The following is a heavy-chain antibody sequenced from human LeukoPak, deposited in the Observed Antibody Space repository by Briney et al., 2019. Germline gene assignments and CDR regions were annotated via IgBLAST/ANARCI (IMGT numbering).Heavy chain of an antibody. CDR3: ARAEYYYDSSTYNYHYHGMDV. Sequence: SETLSLTCTVSGGSIISSSYYWGWLRQPPGKGLEWIGTIYYSGSTYYNPSLESRVTISVDTSKSHFSLKLSSVTAADTAVYYCARAEYYYDSSTYNYHYHGMDVWGQGTTVTVSS. CDR1: GGSIISSSYY. D-gene: IGHD3-22*01. V-gene: IGHV4-39*07. CDR2: IYYSGST. J-gene: IGHJ6*02.